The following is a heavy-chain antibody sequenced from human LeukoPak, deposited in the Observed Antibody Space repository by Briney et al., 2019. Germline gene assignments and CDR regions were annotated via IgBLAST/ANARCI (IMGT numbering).Heavy chain of an antibody. CDR2: ISAYNGNT. J-gene: IGHJ6*03. Sequence: ASVKVSCKASGYTFTSYGISWVRQAPGQGLEWMGWISAYNGNTNYAQKVQGRVTMTTDTSTSTAYMELRSLRSDDTAVYYCAREQRVTMIVGYYYYMDVWGKGTTVTVSS. D-gene: IGHD3-22*01. V-gene: IGHV1-18*01. CDR1: GYTFTSYG. CDR3: AREQRVTMIVGYYYYMDV.